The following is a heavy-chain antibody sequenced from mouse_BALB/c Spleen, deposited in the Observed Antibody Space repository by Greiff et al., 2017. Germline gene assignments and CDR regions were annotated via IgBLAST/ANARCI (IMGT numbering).Heavy chain of an antibody. D-gene: IGHD1-3*01. V-gene: IGHV5-12-1*01. Sequence: EVQLVESGGGLVKPGGSLKLSCAASGFAFSSYDMSWVRQTPEKRLEWVAYISSGGGSTYYPDTVKGRFTIFRDNAKNTLYLQMSSLKSEDTAMYYCARHGGYRPPFAYWGQGTLVTVSA. CDR1: GFAFSSYD. CDR2: ISSGGGST. CDR3: ARHGGYRPPFAY. J-gene: IGHJ3*01.